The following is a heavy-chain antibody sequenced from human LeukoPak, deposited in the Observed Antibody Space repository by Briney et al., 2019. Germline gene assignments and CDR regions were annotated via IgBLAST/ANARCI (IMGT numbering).Heavy chain of an antibody. V-gene: IGHV4-39*01. CDR1: GGSISSSSYY. J-gene: IGHJ4*02. CDR2: TYYSGST. Sequence: SETLSLTCTVSGGSISSSSYYWGWIRQPPGKGLEWIGSTYYSGSTYYNPSLKSRVTTSVDTSKNQFSLKLSSVTAADTAVYYCARLAYGDKPHALGPNDYWGQGTLVTVSS. CDR3: ARLAYGDKPHALGPNDY. D-gene: IGHD4-17*01.